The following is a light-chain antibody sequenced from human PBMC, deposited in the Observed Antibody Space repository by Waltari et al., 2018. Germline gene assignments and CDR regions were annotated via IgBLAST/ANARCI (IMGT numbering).Light chain of an antibody. V-gene: IGKV1-5*03. CDR2: KAS. CDR3: QQYEGYST. CDR1: QSIRIW. Sequence: DIQLTQSPSTMSAAVGDSVTITCRASQSIRIWLDWHQQKPGKAPKLLIFKASSLQSGVPSRFSGSVSGTEFTLTISSLQPDDFATYYCQQYEGYSTFGQGTKLEI. J-gene: IGKJ2*01.